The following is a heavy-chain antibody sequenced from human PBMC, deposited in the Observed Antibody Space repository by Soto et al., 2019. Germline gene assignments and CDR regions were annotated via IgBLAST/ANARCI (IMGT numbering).Heavy chain of an antibody. CDR1: GFTFSSYG. D-gene: IGHD6-13*01. J-gene: IGHJ4*02. V-gene: IGHV3-30*18. Sequence: PGGSLRLSCAASGFTFSSYGMHWVRQAPGKGLEWVAVISYDGSNKYYADSVKGRFTISRDNSKNTLYLQMNSLRAEDTAVYYCAKGVRSSSWYRYFDYWGQGTLVTVSS. CDR2: ISYDGSNK. CDR3: AKGVRSSSWYRYFDY.